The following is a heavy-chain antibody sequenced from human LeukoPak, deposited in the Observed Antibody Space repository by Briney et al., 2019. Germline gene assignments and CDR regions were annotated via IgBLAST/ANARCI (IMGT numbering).Heavy chain of an antibody. Sequence: PSETLSLTCTVSGGSINNYYWGWFRQPPGKGLEWIGYINYSGDTSSNPSLKSRLTISIDASRRQFSLRLTSVTAADTAVYFCARIYAGGSFFDFWGQGILVTVSS. J-gene: IGHJ4*02. D-gene: IGHD3-10*01. CDR2: INYSGDT. CDR3: ARIYAGGSFFDF. V-gene: IGHV4-59*08. CDR1: GGSINNYY.